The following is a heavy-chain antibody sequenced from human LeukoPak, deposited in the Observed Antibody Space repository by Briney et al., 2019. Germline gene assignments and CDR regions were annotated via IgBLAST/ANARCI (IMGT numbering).Heavy chain of an antibody. J-gene: IGHJ4*02. CDR2: IYHSGST. CDR1: GGSISSGGYY. CDR3: ARAQYDSSGYYVGYFDY. Sequence: PSQTLSLTCTVSGGSISSGGYYWSWIRQPPGKGLEWIGYIYHSGSTYYNPSLKSRVTISVDTSKNQFSLKLSSVTAADTAVYYCARAQYDSSGYYVGYFDYWGQGTLVTVSS. D-gene: IGHD3-22*01. V-gene: IGHV4-30-2*01.